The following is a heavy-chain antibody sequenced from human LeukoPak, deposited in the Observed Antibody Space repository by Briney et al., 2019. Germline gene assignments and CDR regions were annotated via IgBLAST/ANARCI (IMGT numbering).Heavy chain of an antibody. V-gene: IGHV3-21*01. Sequence: GGSLRLSCAASGFTFSSYSMNWVRQAPGKGLEWVSSISSSNSYIYYADSVKGRFTISRDNAKNSLYPQMNSLRAEDTAVYYCARSLVADIVVVVAATDLGYWGQGTLVTVSS. J-gene: IGHJ4*02. CDR3: ARSLVADIVVVVAATDLGY. CDR2: ISSSNSYI. CDR1: GFTFSSYS. D-gene: IGHD2-15*01.